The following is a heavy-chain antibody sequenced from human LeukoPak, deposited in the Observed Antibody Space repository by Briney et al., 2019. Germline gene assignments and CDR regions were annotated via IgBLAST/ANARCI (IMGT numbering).Heavy chain of an antibody. V-gene: IGHV4-59*10. D-gene: IGHD3-10*01. Sequence: PSETLSLTCVLYGGSSTNYFWSWIRQPAGKGLEWIGRIYTSGSTNYNPSLKSRVTISVDTSQNQFSLKLSSVTAADTAVYYCATQILLCHYYWGQGTLVTVSS. CDR1: GGSSTNYF. CDR2: IYTSGST. CDR3: ATQILLCHYY. J-gene: IGHJ4*02.